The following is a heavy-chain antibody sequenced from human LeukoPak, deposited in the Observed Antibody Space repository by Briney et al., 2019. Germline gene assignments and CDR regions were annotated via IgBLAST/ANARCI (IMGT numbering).Heavy chain of an antibody. J-gene: IGHJ5*02. CDR1: GFRFSGYS. D-gene: IGHD1-26*01. Sequence: GGSLRLSCAASGFRFSGYSMNWVRQAPGKGLEWVSSISSSSNDIVYADSVKGRFTISRDNSKDTLYLQMNTLRADDTAVYYCAKGGHFSWFDPWGQGTLVTVSS. V-gene: IGHV3-21*04. CDR2: ISSSSNDI. CDR3: AKGGHFSWFDP.